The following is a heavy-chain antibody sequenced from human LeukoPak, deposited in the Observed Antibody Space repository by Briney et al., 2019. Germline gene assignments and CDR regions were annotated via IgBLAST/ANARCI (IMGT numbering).Heavy chain of an antibody. CDR1: GGSISSSSYY. Sequence: SETLSLTCTVSGGSISSSSYYWGWIRQPPGKGLEWVGSIYYSGSTYYNPSLKSRVTISVDTSKNRFSLKLSSVTAADTAVYYCARHYGSGSYYRRFDYWGQGTLVTVSS. CDR2: IYYSGST. D-gene: IGHD3-10*01. J-gene: IGHJ4*02. V-gene: IGHV4-39*01. CDR3: ARHYGSGSYYRRFDY.